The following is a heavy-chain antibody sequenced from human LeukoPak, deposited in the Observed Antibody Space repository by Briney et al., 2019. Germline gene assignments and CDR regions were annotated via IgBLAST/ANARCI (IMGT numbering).Heavy chain of an antibody. Sequence: PGGSLRLSCSASGFTFSLYSMHWVRQAPGKGLEYVSGISTNGGSTYYADSVKGRFTISRDNSKNTLYLQMSTLRAEDTAVYYCVKELGIGGFDIWGQGTMVTVSS. J-gene: IGHJ3*02. CDR1: GFTFSLYS. CDR2: ISTNGGST. D-gene: IGHD7-27*01. CDR3: VKELGIGGFDI. V-gene: IGHV3-64D*06.